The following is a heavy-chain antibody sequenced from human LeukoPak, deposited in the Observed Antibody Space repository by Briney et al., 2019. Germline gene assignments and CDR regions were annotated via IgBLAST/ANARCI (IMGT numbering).Heavy chain of an antibody. CDR3: ARGRGMYYYDSSGYFDY. CDR1: GGSFSGYY. J-gene: IGHJ4*02. CDR2: INHSGST. Sequence: SETLSLTCAVYGGSFSGYYWSWIRQPPGNGLEWIGEINHSGSTNYNPSLKSRVTISVDTSKNQFSLKLSSVTAADTAVYYCARGRGMYYYDSSGYFDYWGQGTLVTVSS. V-gene: IGHV4-34*01. D-gene: IGHD3-22*01.